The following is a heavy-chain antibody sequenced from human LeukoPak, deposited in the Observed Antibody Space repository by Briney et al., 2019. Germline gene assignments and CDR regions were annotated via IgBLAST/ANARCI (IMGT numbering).Heavy chain of an antibody. CDR2: IYYSGST. CDR1: GGSISSGGYY. V-gene: IGHV4-31*03. Sequence: SQTLSLTCTVSGGSISSGGYYWSWIRQHPGKGLEWIGYIYYSGSTYNNPSLKSRVTISVDTSKNQFSLKLSSMTAAETAVYYCARGGDGYNNGAFDIWGQGTMVTVSS. CDR3: ARGGDGYNNGAFDI. D-gene: IGHD5-24*01. J-gene: IGHJ3*02.